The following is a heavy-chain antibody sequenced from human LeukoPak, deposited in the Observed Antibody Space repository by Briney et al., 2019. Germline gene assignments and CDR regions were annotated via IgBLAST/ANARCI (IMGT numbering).Heavy chain of an antibody. CDR1: GFTFSSYA. CDR3: ARESESYDSSGSTFHY. J-gene: IGHJ4*02. V-gene: IGHV3-30-3*01. CDR2: ISYDGSNK. Sequence: GGSLRLSCAASGFTFSSYAMHWVRQAPGKGLEWVAVISYDGSNKFYADSVKGRFTFSRDNSKNTLYLQMNSLRAEETAVYYCARESESYDSSGSTFHYWGQGTLVTVSS. D-gene: IGHD3-22*01.